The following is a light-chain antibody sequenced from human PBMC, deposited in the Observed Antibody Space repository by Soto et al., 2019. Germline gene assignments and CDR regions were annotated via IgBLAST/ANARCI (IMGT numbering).Light chain of an antibody. Sequence: EIELTQSPGTLSSSLGERGTLSCRASQSVSSKFLGWYQQKPGQAPILLNYRAYSRAAGIPDRFSGSGAGTYFLLTISRLEPEDFAVYCCQYYSSSPCTFGQGTKVEIK. CDR3: QYYSSSPCT. CDR1: QSVSSKF. J-gene: IGKJ1*01. V-gene: IGKV3-20*01. CDR2: RAY.